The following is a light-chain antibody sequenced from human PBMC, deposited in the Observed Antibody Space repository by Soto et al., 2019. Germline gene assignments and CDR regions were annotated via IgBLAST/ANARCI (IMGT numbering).Light chain of an antibody. CDR1: QGISSF. Sequence: DVQMTQSPSSLSASVGDRVTITCRASQGISSFLAWYQQIPGKVPKLLIYSASTLQSGVPSRFSGSGSGTDFTLTISSLQTEDFATYYCQQNYSPPPITFGQGTRLEIK. J-gene: IGKJ5*01. CDR2: SAS. V-gene: IGKV1-27*01. CDR3: QQNYSPPPIT.